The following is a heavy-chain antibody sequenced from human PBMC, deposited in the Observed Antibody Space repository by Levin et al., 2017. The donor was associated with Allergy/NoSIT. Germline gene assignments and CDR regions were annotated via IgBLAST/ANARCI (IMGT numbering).Heavy chain of an antibody. J-gene: IGHJ6*02. Sequence: SETLSLTCTVSGDSISGYYWSWIRQPPGQGLEWIGHIYYSGSTNYNPSLKSRTTLSVDMSRNQFSLKLSSVTAGDTAVYYCARDKIIMLRGDTYYYGMDVWGQGTTVTVSS. CDR1: GDSISGYY. CDR3: ARDKIIMLRGDTYYYGMDV. CDR2: IYYSGST. D-gene: IGHD3-10*01. V-gene: IGHV4-59*01.